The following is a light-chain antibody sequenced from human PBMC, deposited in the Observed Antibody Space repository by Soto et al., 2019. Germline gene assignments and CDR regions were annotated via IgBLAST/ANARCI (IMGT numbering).Light chain of an antibody. Sequence: VLTQSPGTLSLSPGERATLSCRASQTVRNNYLAWYQQKPGQTPRLLIYGASTRAAGIPARFSGSGSGTDFTLTISRLEPEDFALYYCQQYHTSPLTFGQGTKVDIK. J-gene: IGKJ1*01. CDR2: GAS. CDR1: QTVRNNY. V-gene: IGKV3-20*01. CDR3: QQYHTSPLT.